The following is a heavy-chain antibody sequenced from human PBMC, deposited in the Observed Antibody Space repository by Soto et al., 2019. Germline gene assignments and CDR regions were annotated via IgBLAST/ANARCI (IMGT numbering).Heavy chain of an antibody. J-gene: IGHJ6*03. D-gene: IGHD2-2*01. Sequence: GGSLRLSCAASGFTFSSYAMSWVRQAPGKGLEWVSAISGSGGSTYYADSVKGRFTISRDNSKNTLYLQMNSLRAEDTAVYYCAKTPDCSSTSCYGIAADYYYYMDVWGKGTTVTVSS. CDR1: GFTFSSYA. CDR3: AKTPDCSSTSCYGIAADYYYYMDV. CDR2: ISGSGGST. V-gene: IGHV3-23*01.